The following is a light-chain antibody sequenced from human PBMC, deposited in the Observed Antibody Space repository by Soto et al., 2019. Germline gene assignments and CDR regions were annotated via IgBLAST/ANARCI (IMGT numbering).Light chain of an antibody. V-gene: IGKV3D-15*01. CDR2: GTY. J-gene: IGKJ4*01. Sequence: EIVMTQSPATLSVSPGERATLSCRASQSVSSNLAWYQQKPGKAPRLLIYGTYIRATGIPARFSGSGSGKEFTLTISSLQSEDFAVNYCQQYNNWPPLTFGGGTKVEIK. CDR3: QQYNNWPPLT. CDR1: QSVSSN.